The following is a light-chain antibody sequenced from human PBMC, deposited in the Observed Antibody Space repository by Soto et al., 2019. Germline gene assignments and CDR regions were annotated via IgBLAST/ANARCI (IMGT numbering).Light chain of an antibody. V-gene: IGKV1-39*01. CDR1: QSISSY. J-gene: IGKJ1*01. Sequence: DIQMTQSPSSLSASVGDRVTITCRPSQSISSYLNWYQQKPGKAPKLLIYAASTLQSGVPSRFSGSGSGTEFTLTISSLQPEDFAIYYCQQSYGISRTFGQGTKVEIK. CDR2: AAS. CDR3: QQSYGISRT.